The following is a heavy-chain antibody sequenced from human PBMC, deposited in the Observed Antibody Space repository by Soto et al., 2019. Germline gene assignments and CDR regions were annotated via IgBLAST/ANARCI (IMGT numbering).Heavy chain of an antibody. V-gene: IGHV1-69*01. CDR1: GGTFSSYA. CDR3: ARSQGSSTSLEIYYYYYYSMDV. J-gene: IGHJ6*02. D-gene: IGHD2-2*01. CDR2: IIPISGTA. Sequence: QVQLVQSGAEVKKPGSSVKVSCKASGGTFSSYAISWVRQVPGQGLEWMGGIIPISGTANYAQKFQGRVTITADESTSTAYMELSSLRSEDTAVYYCARSQGSSTSLEIYYYYYYSMDVWGQGTTVTVSS.